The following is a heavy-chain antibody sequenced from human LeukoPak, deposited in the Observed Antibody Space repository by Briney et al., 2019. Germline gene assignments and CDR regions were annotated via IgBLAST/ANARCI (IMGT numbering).Heavy chain of an antibody. CDR1: GFTFSSYG. V-gene: IGHV3-30*18. J-gene: IGHJ3*02. CDR3: AKDADYGDYHDAFDI. D-gene: IGHD4-17*01. CDR2: ISYDGSNK. Sequence: GGSLRLSCAASGFTFSSYGMHWVRQAPGKGLEWVTVISYDGSNKYYADSVKGRFTISRDNSKNTLYLQMNSLRAEDTAVYYCAKDADYGDYHDAFDIWGQGTMVTVSS.